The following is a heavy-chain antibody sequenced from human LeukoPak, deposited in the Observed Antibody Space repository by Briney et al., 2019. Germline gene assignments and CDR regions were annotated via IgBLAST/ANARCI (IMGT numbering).Heavy chain of an antibody. CDR1: GFTFSDYY. D-gene: IGHD3-22*01. Sequence: PGGSLRLSCAASGFTFSDYYMSWIRQAPGKGLEWVSYISSSGSTIYYADSVKGRFTISRDNAKNSLYLQMNSLRAEDTAVYYCARDISRLSDESSGYGAVPRNDAFDIWGQGTMVTVSS. V-gene: IGHV3-11*04. CDR2: ISSSGSTI. J-gene: IGHJ3*02. CDR3: ARDISRLSDESSGYGAVPRNDAFDI.